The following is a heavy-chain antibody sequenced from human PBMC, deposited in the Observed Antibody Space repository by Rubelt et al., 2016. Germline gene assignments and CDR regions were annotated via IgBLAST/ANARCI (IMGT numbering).Heavy chain of an antibody. Sequence: VQLLESGGGLVQPGGSLRLSCAASGFTFSSYAMSWVRQAPGKGLEWIGSIYHSGSTYYNPSLKSRVTISVDTSKNQFSLKLSSVTAADTAVYYCAGGSSSSFVGYYYYGMDVWGQGTTVTVSS. CDR1: GFTFSSYA. D-gene: IGHD6-6*01. V-gene: IGHV4-38-2*01. CDR3: AGGSSSSFVGYYYYGMDV. J-gene: IGHJ6*02. CDR2: IYHSGST.